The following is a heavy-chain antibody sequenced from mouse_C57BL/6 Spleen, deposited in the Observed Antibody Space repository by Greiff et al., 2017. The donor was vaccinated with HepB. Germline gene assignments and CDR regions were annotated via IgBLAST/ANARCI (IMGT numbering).Heavy chain of an antibody. CDR3: ARRNSIYAMDY. V-gene: IGHV1-54*01. Sequence: VQLQQSGAELVRPGTSVKVSCKASGYAFTNYLIEWVKQRPGQGLEWIGVINPGSGGTNYNEKFKGKATLTADKSSSTAYMQLSSLTSEDSAVYFCARRNSIYAMDYWGQGTSVTVSS. CDR1: GYAFTNYL. D-gene: IGHD5-2*01. J-gene: IGHJ4*01. CDR2: INPGSGGT.